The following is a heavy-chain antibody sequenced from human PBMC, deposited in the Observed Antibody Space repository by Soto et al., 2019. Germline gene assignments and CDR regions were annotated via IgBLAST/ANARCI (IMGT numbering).Heavy chain of an antibody. J-gene: IGHJ6*02. CDR1: GFSITSPGMS. Sequence: SGPTLVNPTETLTLTCTFSGFSITSPGMSVSWIRQPPGRALEWLALIERDDDDKYYSTSLKTRLTISKDTRKNQVVLTMANMDPADTATYYCARSIRGPRKFNGMDVWRQGTTVTASS. CDR3: ARSIRGPRKFNGMDV. CDR2: IERDDDDK. V-gene: IGHV2-70*13. D-gene: IGHD3-10*01.